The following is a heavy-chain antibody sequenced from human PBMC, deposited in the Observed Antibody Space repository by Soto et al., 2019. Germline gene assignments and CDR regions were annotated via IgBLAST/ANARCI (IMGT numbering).Heavy chain of an antibody. CDR1: GDSVSSTSAA. D-gene: IGHD6-19*01. CDR2: TYYRSKWYS. CDR3: ARGSYYSGWV. V-gene: IGHV6-1*01. J-gene: IGHJ4*02. Sequence: PSQTLSLTCAISGDSVSSTSAAWSWIRQSPSSGLEWLGRTYYRSKWYSDYAVSVKSRITINPDTSKNQFSLQLNSLTPEDTAVYYCARGSYYSGWVWGQGTLVTVSS.